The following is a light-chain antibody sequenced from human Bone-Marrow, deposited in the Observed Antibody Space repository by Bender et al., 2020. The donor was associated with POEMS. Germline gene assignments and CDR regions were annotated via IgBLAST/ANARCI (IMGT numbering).Light chain of an antibody. V-gene: IGLV2-23*01. CDR2: EDN. Sequence: QSALVQPASVSGSPGQSITISCGGTSSDVGKYDLVSWYQHYPGKAPKLMIYEDNKRSSDVSPRFSGSKSGNTASLTISGLQAEDEADYFCCSYAGSDTWVFGGGSRLTVL. CDR1: SSDVGKYDL. J-gene: IGLJ3*02. CDR3: CSYAGSDTWV.